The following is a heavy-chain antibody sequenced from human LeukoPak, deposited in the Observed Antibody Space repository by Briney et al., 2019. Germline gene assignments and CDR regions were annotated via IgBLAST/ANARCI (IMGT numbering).Heavy chain of an antibody. J-gene: IGHJ4*02. CDR1: GDSISSYF. V-gene: IGHV4-59*01. CDR3: ATSGGFNSPRHY. D-gene: IGHD3-16*01. Sequence: SETLSLTCSVSGDSISSYFWAWFRQPPGKGREWIGYVCYNGTTNYNPSLRNRVAISIDTSKNQFSLKLNSATAADTAVYYCATSGGFNSPRHYWGQGTLVTVSS. CDR2: VCYNGTT.